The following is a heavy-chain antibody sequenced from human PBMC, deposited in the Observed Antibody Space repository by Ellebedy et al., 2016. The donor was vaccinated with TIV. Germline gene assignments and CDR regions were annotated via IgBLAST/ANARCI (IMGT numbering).Heavy chain of an antibody. J-gene: IGHJ4*02. D-gene: IGHD3-10*01. CDR2: ISYEGSDK. CDR3: GRDDPFETGALDY. Sequence: PGGSLRLSCEASGFTFSSHGMNWVRQAPGKGLEWVAVISYEGSDKYYADSVKGRFTISRDNSKNTLYLQMNSLRAEDTAVYYCGRDDPFETGALDYWGQGTLVTVSS. CDR1: GFTFSSHG. V-gene: IGHV3-30*03.